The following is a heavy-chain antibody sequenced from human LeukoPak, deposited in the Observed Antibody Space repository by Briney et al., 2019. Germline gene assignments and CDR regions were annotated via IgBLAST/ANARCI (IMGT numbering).Heavy chain of an antibody. CDR3: ATGGYCTSTSCYSFFDY. CDR1: GYSFTTYW. J-gene: IGHJ4*02. Sequence: GESLKISCKGSGYSFTTYWIGCVRQMPGKGLEWMGIIYPGDSDTRYSPSFQGQVTISADKSISTAYLQWSSLKASDTAMYYCATGGYCTSTSCYSFFDYWGQGTLVTVSS. CDR2: IYPGDSDT. D-gene: IGHD2-2*02. V-gene: IGHV5-51*01.